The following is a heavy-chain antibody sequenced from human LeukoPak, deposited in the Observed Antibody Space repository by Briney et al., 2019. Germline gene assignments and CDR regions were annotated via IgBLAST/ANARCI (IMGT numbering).Heavy chain of an antibody. CDR2: ISGSGGST. Sequence: GGSLRLSCAASGFTVSNKYMTWVRQAPGKGLEWVSAISGSGGSTYYADSVKGRFTISRDNSKNTLYLQMNSLRAEDTAVYYCAKASAMIVVVSKHFDYWGQGTLVTVSS. CDR3: AKASAMIVVVSKHFDY. D-gene: IGHD3-22*01. J-gene: IGHJ4*02. V-gene: IGHV3-23*01. CDR1: GFTVSNKY.